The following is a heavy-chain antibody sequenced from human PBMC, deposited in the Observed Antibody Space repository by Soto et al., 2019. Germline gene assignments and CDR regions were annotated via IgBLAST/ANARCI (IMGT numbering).Heavy chain of an antibody. CDR1: GFTFSTNA. Sequence: EVQLLESGGGLVQPGGSLRLSCAASGFTFSTNAMNWVRQAPGKGLEWVSSISNSAVNTYYADSAKGRLTISRDNSKNALYLQMNSLRAEDTAVYYYARGLPIDYWGQGTLVTVSS. CDR3: ARGLPIDY. CDR2: ISNSAVNT. J-gene: IGHJ4*02. V-gene: IGHV3-23*01.